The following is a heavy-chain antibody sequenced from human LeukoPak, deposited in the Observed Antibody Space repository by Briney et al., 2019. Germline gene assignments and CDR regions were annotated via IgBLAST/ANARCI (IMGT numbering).Heavy chain of an antibody. Sequence: ASVKVSCKASGGTFSSYAISWVRQAPGQGLEWMGRFIPILGIANYAQKFQGRVTITADKSTSTAYMELSSLRSEDTAVYYCASPWGYSYGPAYYYYGMDVWGQGTTVTVSS. CDR1: GGTFSSYA. CDR3: ASPWGYSYGPAYYYYGMDV. CDR2: FIPILGIA. J-gene: IGHJ6*02. V-gene: IGHV1-69*04. D-gene: IGHD5-18*01.